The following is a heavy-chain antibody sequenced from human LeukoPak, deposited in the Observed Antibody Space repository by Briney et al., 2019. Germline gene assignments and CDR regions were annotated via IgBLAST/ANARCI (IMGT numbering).Heavy chain of an antibody. CDR2: INHSGST. CDR3: AREGGWYNWFDP. V-gene: IGHV4-34*01. Sequence: SETLSLTCAVYGGSFSGYYWSWIRQPPGKGLEWIGEINHSGSTNYNPSLKSRVTISVDTSKNQFSLKLSSVTAADTAVYYCAREGGWYNWFDPWGQGTLVTVSS. D-gene: IGHD6-19*01. J-gene: IGHJ5*02. CDR1: GGSFSGYY.